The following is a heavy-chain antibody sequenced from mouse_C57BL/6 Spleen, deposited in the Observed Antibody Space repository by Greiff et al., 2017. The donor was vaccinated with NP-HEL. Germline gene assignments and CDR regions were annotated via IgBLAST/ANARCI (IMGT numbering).Heavy chain of an antibody. CDR3: TGINWGSRGDY. Sequence: QVQLQQSGAELVRPGASVTLSCKASGYTFTDYEMHWVKQTPVHGLEWIGAIDPETGGTAYNQKFKGKAILTADKSSSTAYMELRSLTSEDSAVYYCTGINWGSRGDYWGQGTTLTVSS. D-gene: IGHD4-1*01. V-gene: IGHV1-15*01. CDR2: IDPETGGT. CDR1: GYTFTDYE. J-gene: IGHJ2*01.